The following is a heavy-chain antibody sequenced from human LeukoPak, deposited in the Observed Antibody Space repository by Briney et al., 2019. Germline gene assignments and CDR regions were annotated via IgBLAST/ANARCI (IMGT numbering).Heavy chain of an antibody. CDR1: GFTFSTYA. D-gene: IGHD3-10*01. Sequence: GSLRLSCAASGFTFSTYAMNWVRQAPGKRLEWVSSTGSGRDTYYAGSVKGRITISRDNSRNTLYLQMNSLRAEDTALYYCAKDRIRGVSDYWGQGTLVTVSS. CDR3: AKDRIRGVSDY. J-gene: IGHJ4*02. CDR2: TGSGRDT. V-gene: IGHV3-23*01.